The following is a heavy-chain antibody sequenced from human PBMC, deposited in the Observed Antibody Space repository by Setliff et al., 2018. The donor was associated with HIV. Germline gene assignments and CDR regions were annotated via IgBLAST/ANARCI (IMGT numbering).Heavy chain of an antibody. D-gene: IGHD3-10*02. CDR2: VYYSGST. V-gene: IGHV4-59*01. J-gene: IGHJ5*02. CDR1: GASSIYF. CDR3: ARHVRARWFDP. Sequence: SETLSLTCTVSGASSIYFWGWIRQPPGKGLEWIGSVYYSGSTNYNPSLRSRVTISLDTSKNQFSLKLRSVTAADTAVYYCARHVRARWFDPWGQGTLVTVSS.